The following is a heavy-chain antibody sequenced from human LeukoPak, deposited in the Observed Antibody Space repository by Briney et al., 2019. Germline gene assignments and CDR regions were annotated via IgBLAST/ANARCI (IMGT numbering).Heavy chain of an antibody. CDR3: ARDKVVGATHLDY. CDR1: GFTFSNAW. V-gene: IGHV3-7*01. CDR2: IKQDGSEK. Sequence: GGSVRLSCAASGFTFSNAWMSWVRQAPGKGLEWVANIKQDGSEKYYVDSVKGRFAISRDNAKNSLYLQMNSLRAEDTAVYYCARDKVVGATHLDYWGQGTLVTVSS. J-gene: IGHJ4*02. D-gene: IGHD2-15*01.